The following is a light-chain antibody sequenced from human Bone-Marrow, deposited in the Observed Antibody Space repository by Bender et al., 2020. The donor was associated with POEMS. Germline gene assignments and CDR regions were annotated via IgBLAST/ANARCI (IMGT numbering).Light chain of an antibody. Sequence: QSALTQPASVSGSPGQSITISCTGTSTDIGTYPYVSWYQQYPGKAPKLMIFDVSNRPSGVSDRFSGSKSGNTASLTISGLQTEEQADYYCSSYSGSSALVVFGGGTKLTVL. J-gene: IGLJ2*01. V-gene: IGLV2-14*03. CDR2: DVS. CDR1: STDIGTYPY. CDR3: SSYSGSSALVV.